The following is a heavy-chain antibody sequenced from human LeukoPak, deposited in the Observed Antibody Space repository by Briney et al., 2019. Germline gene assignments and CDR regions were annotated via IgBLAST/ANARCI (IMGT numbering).Heavy chain of an antibody. Sequence: ASVKVSCKASGGTFSSYAISWVRQAPGQGLEWMGRINPNSGGTNYAQKFQGRVTMTRDTSISTAYMELSRLRPDDTAVYYCARVDLVGARNYWGQGTLVTVSS. CDR1: GGTFSSYA. J-gene: IGHJ4*02. CDR3: ARVDLVGARNY. CDR2: INPNSGGT. D-gene: IGHD1-26*01. V-gene: IGHV1-2*06.